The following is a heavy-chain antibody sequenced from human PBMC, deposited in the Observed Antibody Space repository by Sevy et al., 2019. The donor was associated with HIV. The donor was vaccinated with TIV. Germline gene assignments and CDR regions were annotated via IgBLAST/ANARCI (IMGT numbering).Heavy chain of an antibody. CDR1: GFIFNSYV. D-gene: IGHD3-3*01. CDR3: AGGFWSGFDY. J-gene: IGHJ4*01. Sequence: GGSLRLYCSASGFIFNSYVMSWVRQAPGKGLEWVSRISGHGGSTYYADSVKCRFTISRDNSRNILDLEMNSLRAEDTAGYYCAGGFWSGFDYWDHGIVVTVSS. V-gene: IGHV3-23*01. CDR2: ISGHGGST.